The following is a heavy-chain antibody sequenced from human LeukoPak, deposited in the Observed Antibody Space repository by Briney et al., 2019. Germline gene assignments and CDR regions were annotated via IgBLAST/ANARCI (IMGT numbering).Heavy chain of an antibody. CDR3: ATRIGIGAAGLDDY. Sequence: PSETLSLTCGVYGGSLRGNYWSWIRQPPGKGLEWIGEINHSGSTNYNPSLKSRVTISVDTSKKQFSLKLSSVTAADTAVYYCATRIGIGAAGLDDYWGQGTLVTVSS. J-gene: IGHJ4*02. CDR1: GGSLRGNY. V-gene: IGHV4-34*01. CDR2: INHSGST. D-gene: IGHD6-13*01.